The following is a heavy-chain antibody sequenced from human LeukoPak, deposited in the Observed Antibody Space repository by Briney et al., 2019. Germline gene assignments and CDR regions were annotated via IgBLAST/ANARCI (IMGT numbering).Heavy chain of an antibody. V-gene: IGHV3-9*01. J-gene: IGHJ4*02. D-gene: IGHD3-10*01. CDR1: GVTFHNHA. Sequence: GGSLTLSCAVSGVTFHNHAMHWVRIAPGKGLEGVSGISANRASVDYSDSVKGRFTLSRDNAKNSLYLQMNSLRAEDTALYYCAKDISAYYGPGSYFDYWGPGTLVTVSS. CDR3: AKDISAYYGPGSYFDY. CDR2: ISANRASV.